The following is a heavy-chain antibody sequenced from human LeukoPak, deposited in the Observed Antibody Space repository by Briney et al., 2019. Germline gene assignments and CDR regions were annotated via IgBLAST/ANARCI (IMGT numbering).Heavy chain of an antibody. J-gene: IGHJ4*02. CDR2: INPSGGST. D-gene: IGHD2/OR15-2a*01. V-gene: IGHV1-46*01. CDR1: GYTFTSYY. Sequence: ASVKVSCKGSGYTFTSYYMHWVRQAPGQGLEWMGIINPSGGSTSYAQKFQGRVTMTRDTSTSTVYMELSSLRSEDTAVYYCARDDVIAYYFDYWGQGTLVTVSS. CDR3: ARDDVIAYYFDY.